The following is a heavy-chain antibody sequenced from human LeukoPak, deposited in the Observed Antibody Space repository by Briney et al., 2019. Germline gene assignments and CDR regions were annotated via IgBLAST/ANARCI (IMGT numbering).Heavy chain of an antibody. V-gene: IGHV3-53*01. Sequence: PGGSLRLSCAASGFTVSSNYMSWVRQAPGKGLEWVSVIYSGGSTYYADSVKGRFTISRDNSKNTLYLQMNSLRAEDTAVYFCASGGWNHYIDYWGQGTLVTVSS. CDR1: GFTVSSNY. CDR3: ASGGWNHYIDY. D-gene: IGHD1-14*01. J-gene: IGHJ4*02. CDR2: IYSGGST.